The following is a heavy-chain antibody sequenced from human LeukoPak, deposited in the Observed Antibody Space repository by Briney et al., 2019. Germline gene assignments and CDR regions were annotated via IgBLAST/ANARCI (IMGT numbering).Heavy chain of an antibody. CDR3: ARGLTMVWGVIRGYAFDI. CDR1: GYTFTGYY. Sequence: EASVKVSCKASGYTFTGYYMHWVRQAPGQGLEWMGWINPNSGGTNYAQKFQGRVTMTRDTSISTAYMELSRLRSDDTAVFYCARGLTMVWGVIRGYAFDIWGQGTMVTVSS. V-gene: IGHV1-2*02. D-gene: IGHD3-10*01. CDR2: INPNSGGT. J-gene: IGHJ3*02.